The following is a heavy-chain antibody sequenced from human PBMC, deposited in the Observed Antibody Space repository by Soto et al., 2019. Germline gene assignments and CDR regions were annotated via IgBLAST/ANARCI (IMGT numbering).Heavy chain of an antibody. D-gene: IGHD3-10*01. J-gene: IGHJ6*02. V-gene: IGHV1-69*13. Sequence: GASVKVSCKASGGTFSSYAISWVRQAPGQGLEWMGGIIPIFGTANYAQKFQGRVTITADESTSTAYMELSSLRSEDTAVYYCAIDRWYYGSGVYYYYGMDVWGQGTTVTVSS. CDR3: AIDRWYYGSGVYYYYGMDV. CDR2: IIPIFGTA. CDR1: GGTFSSYA.